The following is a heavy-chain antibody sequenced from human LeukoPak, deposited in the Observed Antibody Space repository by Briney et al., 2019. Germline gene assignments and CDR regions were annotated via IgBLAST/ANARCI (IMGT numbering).Heavy chain of an antibody. D-gene: IGHD3-10*01. V-gene: IGHV3-21*01. CDR1: GFTFSNAW. CDR3: ARGDKITMVRGAPNYYYYYYMDV. J-gene: IGHJ6*03. CDR2: ISSSSSYI. Sequence: PGGSLRLSCAASGFTFSNAWMSWVRQAPGKGLEWVSSISSSSSYIYYADSVKGRFTISRDNAKNSLYLQMNSLRAEDTAVYYCARGDKITMVRGAPNYYYYYYMDVWGKGATVTVSS.